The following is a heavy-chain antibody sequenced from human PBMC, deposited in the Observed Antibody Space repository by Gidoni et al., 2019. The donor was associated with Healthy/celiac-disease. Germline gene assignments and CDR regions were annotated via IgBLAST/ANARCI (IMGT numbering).Heavy chain of an antibody. V-gene: IGHV3-30*18. CDR1: GFTFGIYG. CDR3: AKEDCSSTSCYGYYYYGMDV. CDR2: ISYDGSNK. Sequence: QVQLVESGGGVVQPGRSLRLSCAASGFTFGIYGMPWVRQAPGKGLEWVGVISYDGSNKYYADSVKGRFTISRDNSKNTLYLQMNSLRAEYTAVYYCAKEDCSSTSCYGYYYYGMDVWGQGTTVTVSS. D-gene: IGHD2-2*01. J-gene: IGHJ6*02.